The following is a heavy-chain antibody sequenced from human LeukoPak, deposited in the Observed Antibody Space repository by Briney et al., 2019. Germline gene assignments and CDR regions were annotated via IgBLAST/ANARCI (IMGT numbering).Heavy chain of an antibody. Sequence: GGSLRLSCAASGFTFSSYSMNWVRQAPGRGLEWVSSISSSSSYIYYADSVKGRFTISRDNAKNSLYLQMNSLRAEDTAVYYCARAPYVELQGDCWGQGTLVTVSS. D-gene: IGHD3-10*01. J-gene: IGHJ4*02. CDR1: GFTFSSYS. CDR2: ISSSSSYI. V-gene: IGHV3-21*01. CDR3: ARAPYVELQGDC.